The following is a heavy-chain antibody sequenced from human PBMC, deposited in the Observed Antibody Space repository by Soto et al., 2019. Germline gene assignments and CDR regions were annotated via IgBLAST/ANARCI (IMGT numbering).Heavy chain of an antibody. D-gene: IGHD2-2*03. Sequence: GGSLRLSCAASGFTFSSYWMSWVRQAPGKGLEWVANIKQDGSEKYYVDSVKGRFTISRDNAKNSLYLQMNSLRAEDTAVYYCARDGYCSSTSCYPSPSYYYYGMDVWGQGTTVTVSS. J-gene: IGHJ6*02. CDR2: IKQDGSEK. CDR1: GFTFSSYW. V-gene: IGHV3-7*01. CDR3: ARDGYCSSTSCYPSPSYYYYGMDV.